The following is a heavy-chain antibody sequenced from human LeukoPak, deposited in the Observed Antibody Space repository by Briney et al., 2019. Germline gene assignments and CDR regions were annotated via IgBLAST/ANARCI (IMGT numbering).Heavy chain of an antibody. CDR1: GGSFIAYY. D-gene: IGHD1-7*01. V-gene: IGHV4-34*01. J-gene: IGHJ4*03. Sequence: PSETLSLTCAVYGGSFIAYYGIGIRQSPGRGLEWIAEVNHRGDTNYNPSVKSRVSISVDTSKNQFSLKVTSLTAADTAVYYCARDPTITETGYYDYWGQGTLVTVSS. CDR2: VNHRGDT. CDR3: ARDPTITETGYYDY.